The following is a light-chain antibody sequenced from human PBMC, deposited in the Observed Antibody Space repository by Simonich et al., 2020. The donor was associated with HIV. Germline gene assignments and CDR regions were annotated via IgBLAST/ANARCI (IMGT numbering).Light chain of an antibody. CDR2: RKN. V-gene: IGLV1-47*01. CDR3: ATWDDSLSGPV. J-gene: IGLJ3*02. Sequence: QSVLTQPPSVSEAPRQRVTISCSGSSSNIGSNYVYWYLQLPGTAPKLLIYRKNQRPAVVPDRFSGSKSGTSASLAISGLRSEDEADYYCATWDDSLSGPVFGGGTKLTVL. CDR1: SSNIGSNY.